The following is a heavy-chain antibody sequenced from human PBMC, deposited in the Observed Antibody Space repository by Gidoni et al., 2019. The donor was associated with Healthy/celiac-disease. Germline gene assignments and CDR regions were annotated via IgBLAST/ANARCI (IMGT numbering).Heavy chain of an antibody. D-gene: IGHD2-8*01. Sequence: QLQLQESGPGLVKPSETLSLTCTVSGGSISSSSYYWGWLRQPPGKGLEWIGSIYYSGSTYYNPSLKSRVTISVDTSKNQFSLKLSSVTAADTAVYYCARLMVYAIDWFDPWGQGTLVTVSS. V-gene: IGHV4-39*01. CDR1: GGSISSSSYY. CDR3: ARLMVYAIDWFDP. CDR2: IYYSGST. J-gene: IGHJ5*02.